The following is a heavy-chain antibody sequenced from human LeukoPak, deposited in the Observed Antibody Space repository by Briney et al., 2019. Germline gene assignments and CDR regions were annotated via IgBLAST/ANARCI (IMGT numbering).Heavy chain of an antibody. J-gene: IGHJ6*03. V-gene: IGHV4-4*09. CDR1: GRSISSYY. CDR3: ARLGLIAARRLNYYYYYMDV. D-gene: IGHD6-6*01. CDR2: NYTSGST. Sequence: PSETLSLTCTVSGRSISSYYWRWVRQPPAKGLEWIGYNYTSGSTNYNPSLKSRVTRSVETSKNQFSLKLSSVTAADTAVYYCARLGLIAARRLNYYYYYMDVWGKGTTVTVS.